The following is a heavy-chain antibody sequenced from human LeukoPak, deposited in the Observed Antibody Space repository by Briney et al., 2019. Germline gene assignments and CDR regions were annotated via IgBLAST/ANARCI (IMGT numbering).Heavy chain of an antibody. J-gene: IGHJ5*02. D-gene: IGHD2-2*03. V-gene: IGHV4-39*01. CDR1: GGSISSSSYY. CDR2: IYYSGST. CDR3: ARQGGDCSSTSCYRWFDP. Sequence: SETLSLTCTVSGGSISSSSYYWGWIRQPPGKGLEWIGSIYYSGSTNYNPSLKSRVTISVDTSKNQFSLKLSSVTAADTAVYYCARQGGDCSSTSCYRWFDPWGQGTLVTVSS.